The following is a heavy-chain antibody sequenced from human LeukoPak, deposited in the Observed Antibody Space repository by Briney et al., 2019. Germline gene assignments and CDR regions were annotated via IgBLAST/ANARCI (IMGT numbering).Heavy chain of an antibody. V-gene: IGHV3-9*01. J-gene: IGHJ4*02. CDR2: ISWNSGSI. D-gene: IGHD6-6*01. Sequence: AGGSLRLSCAASGFTFDDYAMHWVRQAPGKGLEWVSGISWNSGSIGYADSVKGRFTISRDNAKNSLYLQMNSLRAEDAALYYCAKDIGSSSHHFDYWGQGTLVTVSS. CDR1: GFTFDDYA. CDR3: AKDIGSSSHHFDY.